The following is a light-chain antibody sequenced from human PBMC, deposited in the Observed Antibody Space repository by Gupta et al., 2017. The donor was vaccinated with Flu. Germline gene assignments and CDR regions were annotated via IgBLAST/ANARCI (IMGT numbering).Light chain of an antibody. J-gene: IGKJ3*01. CDR1: QGISSL. V-gene: IGKV1-9*01. Sequence: PSSLSASVGDRVTITCRASQGISSLLTWYQQKPGKAPKLLIYGASTLHSGVPSRFSGSGSGTEFTLTISSLHPEDFATYYCQQLNSYPRTFGPGTKVDVK. CDR3: QQLNSYPRT. CDR2: GAS.